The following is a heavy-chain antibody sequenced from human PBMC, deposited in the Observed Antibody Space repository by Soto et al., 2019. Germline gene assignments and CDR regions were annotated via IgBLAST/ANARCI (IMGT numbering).Heavy chain of an antibody. CDR3: ASLAMVRGAPRDTHDY. V-gene: IGHV4-34*01. J-gene: IGHJ4*02. CDR1: GGSFSGYY. CDR2: INHSGST. Sequence: QVQLQQWGAGLLKPSETLSLTCAVYGGSFSGYYWSWIRQPPGKGLEWIREINHSGSTNYNPSLKSRVTISVDTSKNQFSLKLSSVTAADTAVYYCASLAMVRGAPRDTHDYWGQGTLVTVSS. D-gene: IGHD3-10*01.